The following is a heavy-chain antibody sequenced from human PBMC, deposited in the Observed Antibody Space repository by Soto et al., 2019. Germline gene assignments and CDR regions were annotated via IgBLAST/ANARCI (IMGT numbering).Heavy chain of an antibody. CDR1: GFTFSSYW. D-gene: IGHD4-17*01. J-gene: IGHJ4*02. CDR2: INSDGSST. Sequence: EVQLVESGGGLVQPGGSLRLSCAASGFTFSSYWMHWVRQAPGKGLVWVSRINSDGSSTSYADSVMGRFTISRDNAKNTLYLQMNSLRAEDTAVYYCARGEFSSYAVTNYYFDYWGQGTLVTVSS. CDR3: ARGEFSSYAVTNYYFDY. V-gene: IGHV3-74*01.